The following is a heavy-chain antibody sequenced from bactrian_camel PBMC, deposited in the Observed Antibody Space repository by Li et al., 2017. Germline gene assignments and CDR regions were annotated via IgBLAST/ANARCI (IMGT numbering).Heavy chain of an antibody. CDR3: AAVGSYSRTQSRDVRRALDYSGCSLDTGRFNY. CDR1: GSTFGSYH. V-gene: IGHV3-2*01. J-gene: IGHJ4*01. D-gene: IGHD1*01. CDR2: LHIDGRTT. Sequence: QVQLVESGGGLVQPGGSVRLACAPSGSTFGSYHTCWVRQTPGKGLEWVATLHIDGRTTYYLGSLAGRFTISQDNAKNPVYLQMNSLKPEDTAMYYCAAVGSYSRTQSRDVRRALDYSGCSLDTGRFNYWGQGTQVTVS.